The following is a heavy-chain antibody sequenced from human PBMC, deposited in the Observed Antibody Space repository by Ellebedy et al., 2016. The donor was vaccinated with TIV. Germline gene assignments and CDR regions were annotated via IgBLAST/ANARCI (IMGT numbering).Heavy chain of an antibody. V-gene: IGHV3-13*01. CDR3: ARATSGFDY. D-gene: IGHD5-24*01. CDR1: GFTFSSHD. Sequence: PGGSLRLSCAASGFTFSSHDMHWVRQPTGKGLEWVSGITSAGDTYYLGSVKGRFIISRDSAKNSLYLQRNSLRAEDTAVYYCARATSGFDYWGQGALATVSS. CDR2: ITSAGDT. J-gene: IGHJ4*02.